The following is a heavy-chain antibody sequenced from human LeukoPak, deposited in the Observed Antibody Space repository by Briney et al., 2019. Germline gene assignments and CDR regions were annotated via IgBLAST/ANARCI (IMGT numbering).Heavy chain of an antibody. V-gene: IGHV3-15*01. Sequence: GGSLRLSCAASGFTFSNAWMSWVRQAPGKGLEWVGRIKSKTDGGTTDYAAPVKGRFTISRDDSKNTLYLQMNSLKTEDTAVYYCTTDPIVGATRGNYWGQGTLVTVSS. D-gene: IGHD1-26*01. CDR3: TTDPIVGATRGNY. CDR2: IKSKTDGGTT. J-gene: IGHJ4*02. CDR1: GFTFSNAW.